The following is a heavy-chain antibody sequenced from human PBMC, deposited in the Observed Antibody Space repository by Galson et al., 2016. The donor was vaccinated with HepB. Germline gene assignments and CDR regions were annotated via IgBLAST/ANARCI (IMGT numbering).Heavy chain of an antibody. CDR2: FSGSTYSYT. CDR3: AREMDYGRQPGFDY. V-gene: IGHV3-11*06. Sequence: SLRLSCAASGFTFKNAWMSWVRQAPGKGLEWVSYFSGSTYSYTNYADSVKDRFTISRDNAKNALYLQMNSLRAEDTAVYYCAREMDYGRQPGFDYWGQGTLVTVSS. D-gene: IGHD4-17*01. CDR1: GFTFKNAW. J-gene: IGHJ4*02.